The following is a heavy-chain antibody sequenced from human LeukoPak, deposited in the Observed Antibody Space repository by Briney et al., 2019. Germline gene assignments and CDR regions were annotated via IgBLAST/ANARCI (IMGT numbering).Heavy chain of an antibody. CDR3: ARGEDTYGSGSPTNYYYYYMDV. J-gene: IGHJ6*03. Sequence: ASVKVSCKASGYTLTSYYIHWVRQAPGQGLEWMGIINPSGGSTTYAQKFQGRVTMTRDTSTSTVYMELGSLRSEDTAVYYCARGEDTYGSGSPTNYYYYYMDVWGKGTTVTVSS. D-gene: IGHD3-10*01. V-gene: IGHV1-46*01. CDR1: GYTLTSYY. CDR2: INPSGGST.